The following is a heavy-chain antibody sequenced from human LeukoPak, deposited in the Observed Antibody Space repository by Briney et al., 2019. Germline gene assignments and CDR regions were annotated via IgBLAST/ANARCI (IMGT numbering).Heavy chain of an antibody. CDR3: ARSSGYYLDAFDI. CDR1: GGSISSSSYY. J-gene: IGHJ3*02. CDR2: IFYTGNT. Sequence: PSETLSLTCTVSGGSISSSSYYWGWIRQPPGKGLEWIGTIFYTGNTFYNPSPKSRVTMSVDTSKNQFSLKLSSVTAADTAVYYCARSSGYYLDAFDIWGQGTMVTVSS. V-gene: IGHV4-39*07. D-gene: IGHD3-22*01.